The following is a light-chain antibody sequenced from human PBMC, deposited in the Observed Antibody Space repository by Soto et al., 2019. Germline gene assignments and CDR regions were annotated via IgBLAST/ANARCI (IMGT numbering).Light chain of an antibody. J-gene: IGLJ2*01. V-gene: IGLV2-11*01. CDR1: RSDVGVYNY. Sequence: QSALTQPRSVSASPGQSFTLSCTGSRSDVGVYNYVSWYQQHPGKAPKLMIYDVSKRPSWVPGRFSGSKSGNTASLTISGLQAEDEADYYCCSYGGGYTPLVFGGGTKLTVL. CDR3: CSYGGGYTPLV. CDR2: DVS.